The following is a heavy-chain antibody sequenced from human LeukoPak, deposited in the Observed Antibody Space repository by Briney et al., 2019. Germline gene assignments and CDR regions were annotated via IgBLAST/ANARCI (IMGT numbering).Heavy chain of an antibody. CDR3: ARDPPLQPGYSSGWYQVY. J-gene: IGHJ4*02. Sequence: GGSLRLSCAASGFTFSSYSMNWVRQAPGKGLEWVSCISSSSSTIYYADSVKGRFTISRDNAKNSLYLQMNSLRAEDTAVYYCARDPPLQPGYSSGWYQVYWGQGTLVTVSS. CDR2: ISSSSSTI. D-gene: IGHD6-19*01. CDR1: GFTFSSYS. V-gene: IGHV3-48*01.